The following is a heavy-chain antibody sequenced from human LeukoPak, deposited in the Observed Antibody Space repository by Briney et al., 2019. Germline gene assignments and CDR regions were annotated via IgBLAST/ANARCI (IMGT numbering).Heavy chain of an antibody. J-gene: IGHJ4*02. Sequence: GGSLRLSCAASGFTFSRYTMHWVRQAPGKRLEYFSAINSNGRITYYADSVKGRFTLSRDNSRNTLYLQMGSLRIEDTAVYYCARDIEAAGLFLDYWGQGTLVTVSS. CDR1: GFTFSRYT. CDR2: INSNGRIT. V-gene: IGHV3-64*02. D-gene: IGHD6-13*01. CDR3: ARDIEAAGLFLDY.